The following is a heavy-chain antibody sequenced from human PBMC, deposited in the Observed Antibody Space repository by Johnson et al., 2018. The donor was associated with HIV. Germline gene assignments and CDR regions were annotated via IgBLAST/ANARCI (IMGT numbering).Heavy chain of an antibody. V-gene: IGHV3-7*03. CDR1: GFTFSSYW. Sequence: VQLVESGGGVVRPGGSLRLSCAASGFTFSSYWMSWVRQAPGKGLEWVANIKQDGSEKDYVDSVKGRFTISRDNAKNSLYLQMNSLRAEDTALYYCAKVGSGYSSSSWDQGTMVTVSS. D-gene: IGHD6-13*01. J-gene: IGHJ3*01. CDR2: IKQDGSEK. CDR3: AKVGSGYSSSS.